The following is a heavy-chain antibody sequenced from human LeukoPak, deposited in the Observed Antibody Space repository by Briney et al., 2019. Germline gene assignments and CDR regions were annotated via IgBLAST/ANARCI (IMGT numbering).Heavy chain of an antibody. CDR1: GFTFNNYG. CDR2: IWFDGSNK. Sequence: GRSLRLSCVASGFTFNNYGMHWIRQAPGKGLEWVAVIWFDGSNKYYADSVKGRFTISRDNSKNTLFLQIDSLRAEDTAVYYCARDRGRLGYFDYWGQGTLVTVSS. V-gene: IGHV3-33*01. D-gene: IGHD1-26*01. J-gene: IGHJ4*02. CDR3: ARDRGRLGYFDY.